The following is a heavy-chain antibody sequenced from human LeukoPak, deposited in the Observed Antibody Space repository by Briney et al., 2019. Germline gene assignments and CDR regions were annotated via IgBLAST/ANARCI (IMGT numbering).Heavy chain of an antibody. V-gene: IGHV3-7*05. CDR3: ARDLHYYVAMDV. J-gene: IGHJ6*02. Sequence: PGGSLRLSCAASGFTFSSYWMSWVRQAPGKGLEWVANIKQDGSEKYYVDSVKGRFTISRDNAKNSLYLQLNSLRVEDTALYYCARDLHYYVAMDVWGQGTTVTVS. D-gene: IGHD3-10*02. CDR1: GFTFSSYW. CDR2: IKQDGSEK.